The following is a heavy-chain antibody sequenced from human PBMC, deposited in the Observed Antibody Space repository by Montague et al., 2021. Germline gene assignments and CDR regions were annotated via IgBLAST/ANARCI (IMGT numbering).Heavy chain of an antibody. CDR2: IYWDDDT. Sequence: PALVKPTQTLRLTCTFSGFSLNYSGVGVGWIRQPPGKALEWLALIYWDDDTRYNPSLRSRLAITRDTSKNQVVLTLTNVAPVDTATYFCAHRLVARNWFDPWGQGTLVTVSS. CDR1: GFSLNYSGVG. CDR3: AHRLVARNWFDP. J-gene: IGHJ5*02. V-gene: IGHV2-5*02.